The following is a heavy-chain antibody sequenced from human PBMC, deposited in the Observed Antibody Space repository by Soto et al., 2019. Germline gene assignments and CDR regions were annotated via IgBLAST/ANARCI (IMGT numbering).Heavy chain of an antibody. J-gene: IGHJ5*02. D-gene: IGHD1-20*01. Sequence: QVQLQESGPGLVKPWETLSLTCTVSGASISSYYWTWIRQPPGKGLEWIGYISNSGSTYYNPSLKSRVNIRVDTSTNHFSLILTSVTAADTAVYYCARLRPMTGTTDWFDPWGQGTLVTVSS. CDR1: GASISSYY. V-gene: IGHV4-59*08. CDR3: ARLRPMTGTTDWFDP. CDR2: ISNSGST.